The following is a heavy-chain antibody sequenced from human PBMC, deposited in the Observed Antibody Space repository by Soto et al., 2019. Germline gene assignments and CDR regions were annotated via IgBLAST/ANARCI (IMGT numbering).Heavy chain of an antibody. J-gene: IGHJ4*02. D-gene: IGHD6-19*01. V-gene: IGHV4-4*02. Sequence: QVQLQESGPGLVKPSGTLSLTCAVSGGSISSSNWWSWVRQPPGKGLEWIGEIYHSGSTNYNPSLTSGVTISVGKAKTQFSLKLSSVTAADTAVYYCAREKHSSGWSDYWGQGTLVTVSS. CDR2: IYHSGST. CDR1: GGSISSSNW. CDR3: AREKHSSGWSDY.